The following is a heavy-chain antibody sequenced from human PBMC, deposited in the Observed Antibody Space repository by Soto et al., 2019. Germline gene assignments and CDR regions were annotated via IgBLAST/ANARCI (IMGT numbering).Heavy chain of an antibody. CDR3: AKDSPVGVPLLRDLHD. V-gene: IGHV3-23*01. CDR2: ISGSGGST. D-gene: IGHD2-15*01. J-gene: IGHJ1*01. CDR1: GLPFSNYG. Sequence: GVSLRLSCAASGLPFSNYGMSWVRQAQGKGLEWVSVISGSGGSTYYADSVKGRFTLSRDNSKNTVYLQMNSLRAEDTAVYYCAKDSPVGVPLLRDLHDWGQGTLVTVSS.